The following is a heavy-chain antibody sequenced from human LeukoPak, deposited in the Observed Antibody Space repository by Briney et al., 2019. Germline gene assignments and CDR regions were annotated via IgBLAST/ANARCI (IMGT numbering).Heavy chain of an antibody. Sequence: ASVKVSCKASGYTFTGYYMHWVRQAPGQGLEWMGWIIPIFGTANYAQKFQGRVTITADESTSTAYMELSSLRSEDTAVYYCAREDYYDSSGYYLHFDYWGQGTLVTVSS. CDR2: IIPIFGTA. CDR1: GYTFTGYY. D-gene: IGHD3-22*01. CDR3: AREDYYDSSGYYLHFDY. J-gene: IGHJ4*02. V-gene: IGHV1-69*13.